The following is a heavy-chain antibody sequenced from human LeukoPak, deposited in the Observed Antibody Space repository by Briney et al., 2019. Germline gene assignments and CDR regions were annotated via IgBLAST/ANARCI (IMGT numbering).Heavy chain of an antibody. Sequence: PGGSLRLSCAASGFTFSRYWMHWVRQAPGKGLVWVSRINSDGSSISYADSVKGRFTISRDNAKNTVYLQMNSLRAEDTAVYYCAKDCAYGAHAFDYWGQGSLVTVSS. D-gene: IGHD4/OR15-4a*01. CDR2: INSDGSSI. CDR1: GFTFSRYW. CDR3: AKDCAYGAHAFDY. J-gene: IGHJ4*02. V-gene: IGHV3-74*01.